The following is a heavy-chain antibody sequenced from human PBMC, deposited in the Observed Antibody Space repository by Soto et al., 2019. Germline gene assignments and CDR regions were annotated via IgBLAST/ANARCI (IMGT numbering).Heavy chain of an antibody. Sequence: QLQLQESGPGLVKPSETLSLTCTVSGGSISSSSYYWGWIRQPPGKGLEWIGSIYYSGSTYYNPSLKSRVTISVDTSKNQFSLKLSSVTAADTAVYYCARLSAVGAGTFRGAIDYWGQGTLVTVSS. D-gene: IGHD6-19*01. J-gene: IGHJ4*02. CDR3: ARLSAVGAGTFRGAIDY. CDR1: GGSISSSSYY. V-gene: IGHV4-39*01. CDR2: IYYSGST.